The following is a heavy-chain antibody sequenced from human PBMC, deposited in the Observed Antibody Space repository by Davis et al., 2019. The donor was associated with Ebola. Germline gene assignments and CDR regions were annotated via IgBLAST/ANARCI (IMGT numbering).Heavy chain of an antibody. D-gene: IGHD1-26*01. CDR1: GFIFSNYW. J-gene: IGHJ4*02. CDR2: ISSGGGAP. CDR3: AKQRGVGAIDYDY. Sequence: GESLKISCAASGFIFSNYWMSWVRQAPGKGLEWVSDISSGGGAPYYADSVKGRFTTFRDNPKNTLYLQMNSLRADDTAVYYCAKQRGVGAIDYDYWGRGTVVTVSS. V-gene: IGHV3-23*01.